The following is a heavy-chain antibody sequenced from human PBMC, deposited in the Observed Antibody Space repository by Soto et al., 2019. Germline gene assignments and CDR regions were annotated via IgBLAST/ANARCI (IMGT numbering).Heavy chain of an antibody. CDR3: ASDEDLPRRGYAFDI. CDR1: GGTFSSYA. D-gene: IGHD3-10*01. CDR2: IIPIFGTA. J-gene: IGHJ3*02. Sequence: QVQLVQSGAEVKKPGSSVKVSCKASGGTFSSYAISWVRQAPGQGLEWMGGIIPIFGTANYAQKFQGRVTITEDESTSTGYMARSSLRSEDSAVYYCASDEDLPRRGYAFDIWGQGTMVTVSS. V-gene: IGHV1-69*01.